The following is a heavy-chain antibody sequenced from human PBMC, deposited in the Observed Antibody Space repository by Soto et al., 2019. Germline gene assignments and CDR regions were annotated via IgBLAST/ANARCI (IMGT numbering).Heavy chain of an antibody. CDR1: GGSISSGGYS. Sequence: PSETLSLTCAVSGGSISSGGYSWSWIRQPPGKGLEWIGYIYHSGSTYYNPSLKSRVTISVDRSKNQFSLKLSSVTAADTAVYYCARPPLYSGYDANFDYWGQGTLVTVSS. CDR2: IYHSGST. J-gene: IGHJ4*02. V-gene: IGHV4-30-2*01. D-gene: IGHD5-12*01. CDR3: ARPPLYSGYDANFDY.